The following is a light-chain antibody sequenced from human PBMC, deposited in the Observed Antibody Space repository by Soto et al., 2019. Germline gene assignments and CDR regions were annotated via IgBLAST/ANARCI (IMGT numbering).Light chain of an antibody. Sequence: DIQMTQSPYSLSAAVGARVTIACRASQNINTYLHWYQQKPGKAPKLLIFDAASLQSGVPSRFSGGGSRTDFTLTITSLQPEDFATYYCQQTSSAPFTFGPGTKVDIK. CDR3: QQTSSAPFT. V-gene: IGKV1-39*01. CDR1: QNINTY. J-gene: IGKJ3*01. CDR2: DAA.